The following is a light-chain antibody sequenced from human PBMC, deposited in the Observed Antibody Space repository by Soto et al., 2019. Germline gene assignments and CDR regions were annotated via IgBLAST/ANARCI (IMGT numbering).Light chain of an antibody. CDR1: SSDIGGYNY. CDR2: DVS. V-gene: IGLV2-14*01. CDR3: SSYTSSNTLYV. J-gene: IGLJ1*01. Sequence: QSVLTQPASVSGAPGQSITISCTGTSSDIGGYNYVSWYQQQPGKAPNLVVYDVSNRPSGVSDRFSGSKSANTASLTISGLQTEDEADYFCSSYTSSNTLYVFGAGTKVTVL.